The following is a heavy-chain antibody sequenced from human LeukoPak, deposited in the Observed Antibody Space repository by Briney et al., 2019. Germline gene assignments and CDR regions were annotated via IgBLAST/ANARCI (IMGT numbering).Heavy chain of an antibody. CDR1: GASISSSDYY. J-gene: IGHJ6*03. CDR2: INYSGST. D-gene: IGHD3-22*01. V-gene: IGHV4-39*02. CDR3: ARLTHSYYSDTSGYYPYYYVDV. Sequence: PSETLSLTCSVSGASISSSDYYWGWIRQPPEKGLEWIGRINYSGSTYYNPSLKSRVTISVDTSKNHFSLRLTSMTAADTAVYYCARLTHSYYSDTSGYYPYYYVDVWGKGTTVTVSS.